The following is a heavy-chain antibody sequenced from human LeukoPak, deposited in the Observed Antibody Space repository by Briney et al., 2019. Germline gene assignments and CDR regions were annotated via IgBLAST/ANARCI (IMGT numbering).Heavy chain of an antibody. CDR2: IQYDGNKK. V-gene: IGHV3-30*02. CDR3: ARGTPSSSGWLYYGMDV. Sequence: GGSLRLSCAASGFTFSGCGMYWVRQAPGKGLEWVAFIQYDGNKKEYADSVKGRFTISRDNSKNTLYLQMNSLRAEDTAVYYCARGTPSSSGWLYYGMDVWGQGTTVTVSS. CDR1: GFTFSGCG. D-gene: IGHD6-19*01. J-gene: IGHJ6*02.